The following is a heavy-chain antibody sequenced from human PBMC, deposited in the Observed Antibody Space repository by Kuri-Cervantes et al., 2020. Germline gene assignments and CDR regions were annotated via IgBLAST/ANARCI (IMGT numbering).Heavy chain of an antibody. CDR2: ISYDGSNK. V-gene: IGHV3-30-3*01. CDR3: AVGESDAFDF. J-gene: IGHJ3*01. Sequence: GGSLRLSCAASGFTFSSYWMSWVRQAPVKGLEWVAVISYDGSNKYYADSVKGRFTISRDNSKNTLYLQMNSLRAEDTAVYYCAVGESDAFDFWGQGTMVTDSS. D-gene: IGHD4-17*01. CDR1: GFTFSSYW.